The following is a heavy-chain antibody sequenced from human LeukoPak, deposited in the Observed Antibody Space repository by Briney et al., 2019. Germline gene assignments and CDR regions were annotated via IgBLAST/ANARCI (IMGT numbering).Heavy chain of an antibody. CDR3: ARDPAPYYDILTGLDY. Sequence: ASVKGSCQASGGTFSSYAINWVRQAPGQRVEWMGRIIPTFRTANYAQKFQGRVTITADKSTSTAYMELSSLRSEDTAVYYCARDPAPYYDILTGLDYWGQGTLVTVSS. CDR2: IIPTFRTA. J-gene: IGHJ4*02. CDR1: GGTFSSYA. V-gene: IGHV1-69*06. D-gene: IGHD3-9*01.